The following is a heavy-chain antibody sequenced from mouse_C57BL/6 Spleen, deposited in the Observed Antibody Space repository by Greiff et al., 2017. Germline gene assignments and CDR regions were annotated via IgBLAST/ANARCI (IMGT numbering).Heavy chain of an antibody. V-gene: IGHV1-82*01. D-gene: IGHD1-1*01. Sequence: QVQLQQSGPELVKPGASVKISCKASGYAFSSSWMNWVKQRPGKGLEWIGRIYPGDGDSNYNEKFKGKATLTAYKSSSTAYMQLSSLTSEDSAVYFCSPITTVPYFDYWGQGTTLTVSS. CDR1: GYAFSSSW. CDR3: SPITTVPYFDY. CDR2: IYPGDGDS. J-gene: IGHJ2*01.